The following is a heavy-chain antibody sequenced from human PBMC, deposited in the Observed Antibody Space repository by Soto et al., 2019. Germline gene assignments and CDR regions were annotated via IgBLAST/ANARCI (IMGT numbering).Heavy chain of an antibody. Sequence: GGSLRLSCAASGFSFTNFWMSWVRQAPGKGLEWVANIKPDGFEKDYVDSVKGRFTISRDNAKSSLNLQMNSLRAEDTAIYYCTRARDFYNGGWYSDYFDYWGQGALVTVSS. D-gene: IGHD6-19*01. CDR2: IKPDGFEK. CDR3: TRARDFYNGGWYSDYFDY. J-gene: IGHJ4*02. CDR1: GFSFTNFW. V-gene: IGHV3-7*01.